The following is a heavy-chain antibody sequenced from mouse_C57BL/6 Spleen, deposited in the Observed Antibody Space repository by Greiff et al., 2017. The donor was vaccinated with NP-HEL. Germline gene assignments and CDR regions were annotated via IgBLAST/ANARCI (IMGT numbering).Heavy chain of an antibody. D-gene: IGHD1-1*01. CDR1: GYTFTSYW. CDR3: ARRGITTVVAYYFDY. V-gene: IGHV1-69*01. Sequence: QVQLQQSGAELVMPGASVKLSCKASGYTFTSYWMHWVKQRPGQGLEWIGEIDPSDSYTNYNQKFKGKSTLTVDKSSSTAYMQLSSLTSEDSAVYYCARRGITTVVAYYFDYWGQGTTLTVSS. CDR2: IDPSDSYT. J-gene: IGHJ2*01.